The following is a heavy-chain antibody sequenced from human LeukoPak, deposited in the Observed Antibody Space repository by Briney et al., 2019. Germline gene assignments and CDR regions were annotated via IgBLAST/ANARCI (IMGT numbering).Heavy chain of an antibody. CDR3: AKGTYGLHNWLGP. V-gene: IGHV3-74*01. J-gene: IGHJ5*02. D-gene: IGHD3-16*01. CDR1: GFTFSSYA. CDR2: INSDGSST. Sequence: GGSLRLSCAASGFTFSSYAMSWVRQAPGKGLVWVSRINSDGSSTSYADSVKGRFTISRDNAKNTLYLRMNSLRAEDTAVYYCAKGTYGLHNWLGPWGQGTLVTVSS.